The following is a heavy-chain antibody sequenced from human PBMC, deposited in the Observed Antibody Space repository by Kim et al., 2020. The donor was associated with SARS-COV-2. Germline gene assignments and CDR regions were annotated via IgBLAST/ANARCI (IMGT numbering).Heavy chain of an antibody. D-gene: IGHD6-13*01. V-gene: IGHV3-66*01. Sequence: ASVTGRFTISRDTSKNTLYLQMNSLRAEDTAVYYCASWIAAAGTTSPFDYWGQGTLVTVSS. CDR3: ASWIAAAGTTSPFDY. J-gene: IGHJ4*02.